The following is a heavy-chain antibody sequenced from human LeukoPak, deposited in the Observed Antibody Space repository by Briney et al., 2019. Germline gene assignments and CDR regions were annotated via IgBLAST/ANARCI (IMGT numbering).Heavy chain of an antibody. CDR2: IYYSGST. CDR1: GGSISSGGYY. Sequence: PSQTLSLTCTVSGGSISSGGYYWSWIRQHPGQGLEWIGYIYYSGSTNYNPALKSRVTISADTSKNQFSLKLSSVTAADTAVYYCARMRGSTIDYWGQGTLVTVSS. D-gene: IGHD1-26*01. J-gene: IGHJ4*02. V-gene: IGHV4-31*03. CDR3: ARMRGSTIDY.